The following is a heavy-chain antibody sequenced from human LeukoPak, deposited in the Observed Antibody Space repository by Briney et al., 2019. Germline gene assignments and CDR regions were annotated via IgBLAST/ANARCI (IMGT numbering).Heavy chain of an antibody. J-gene: IGHJ4*02. V-gene: IGHV1-18*01. CDR1: GYTFTSYG. CDR2: ISAYNGNT. D-gene: IGHD6-19*01. Sequence: ASVKVSCKASGYTFTSYGISWVRQAPGQGLEWMGWISAYNGNTNYAEKLQGRVTMTTDTSTSTAYMELRSLRSDDTAVYYCARARRDSSGWGKNDYWGQGTLVTVSS. CDR3: ARARRDSSGWGKNDY.